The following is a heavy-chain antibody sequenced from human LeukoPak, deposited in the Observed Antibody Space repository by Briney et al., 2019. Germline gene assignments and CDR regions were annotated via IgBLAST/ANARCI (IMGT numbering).Heavy chain of an antibody. Sequence: ASVKVSCKASGYTFISYGINLVRQAPGQGLEWMGWISGYNGNTNYAQNLQGRVTMTRDTSTSTAYMELRSLRSDDTAVYYCARELGGAGSYFFPYYGMDVWGQGTTVTVSS. J-gene: IGHJ6*02. CDR3: ARELGGAGSYFFPYYGMDV. CDR2: ISGYNGNT. V-gene: IGHV1-18*01. CDR1: GYTFISYG. D-gene: IGHD3-10*01.